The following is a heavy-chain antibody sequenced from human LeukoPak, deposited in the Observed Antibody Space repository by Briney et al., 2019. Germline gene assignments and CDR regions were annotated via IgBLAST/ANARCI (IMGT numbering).Heavy chain of an antibody. Sequence: ASVKVSCKVSGYTLTELSMHWVRQAPGKGLEWMGGFDPEDGETIYAQKFQGRVTMTEDTSTDTAYMELSSLRSEDTAVYYCARDYDFWSGYPIPYYYYYGMDVWGQGTTVTVSS. CDR1: GYTLTELS. V-gene: IGHV1-24*01. J-gene: IGHJ6*02. CDR3: ARDYDFWSGYPIPYYYYYGMDV. CDR2: FDPEDGET. D-gene: IGHD3-3*01.